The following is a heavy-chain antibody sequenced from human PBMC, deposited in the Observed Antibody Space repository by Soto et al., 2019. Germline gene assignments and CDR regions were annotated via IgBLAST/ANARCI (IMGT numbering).Heavy chain of an antibody. J-gene: IGHJ5*02. CDR1: GGTFSSYA. CDR3: ASLAGESLAAAGLTFDP. CDR2: IIPIFGTA. V-gene: IGHV1-69*12. Sequence: QVQLVQSGAEVKKPGSSVKVSCKASGGTFSSYAISWVRQAPGQGLEWMGGIIPIFGTANYAQKFQGRVTITADESTSTAYMELSSLRSEDTAVYYCASLAGESLAAAGLTFDPWGQGTLVTVSS. D-gene: IGHD6-13*01.